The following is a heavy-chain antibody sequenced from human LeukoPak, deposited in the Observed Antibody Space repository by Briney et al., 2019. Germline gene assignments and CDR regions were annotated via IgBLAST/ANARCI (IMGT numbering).Heavy chain of an antibody. CDR1: GFTFSSYG. V-gene: IGHV3-30*02. Sequence: GGSLRLACAASGFTFSSYGMHWVRQAPGKGLEWVAFIRYDGSNKYYADSVKGRFTISRDNSKNTLYLQMNSLRAEDTAVYYCAKTQSDFWSGYPVDYWGQGTLVTVSS. CDR2: IRYDGSNK. CDR3: AKTQSDFWSGYPVDY. D-gene: IGHD3-3*01. J-gene: IGHJ4*02.